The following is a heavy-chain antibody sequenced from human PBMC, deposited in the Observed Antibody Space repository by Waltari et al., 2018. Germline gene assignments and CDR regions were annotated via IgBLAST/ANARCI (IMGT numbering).Heavy chain of an antibody. CDR1: GHSLSSRSS. CDR2: IYHSGTT. V-gene: IGHV4-38-2*02. Sequence: QLQLQPSAPGLVRPSPTLSPTCAVSGHSLSSRSSRGWIRQSPEKGLEWIGSIYHSGTTYYNPSLKSRVTISMYTSKNQFSLKLFSVTAADTAVYYCARDGDNGGNSWWFDPWGQGTLVTVSS. D-gene: IGHD2-21*02. CDR3: ARDGDNGGNSWWFDP. J-gene: IGHJ5*02.